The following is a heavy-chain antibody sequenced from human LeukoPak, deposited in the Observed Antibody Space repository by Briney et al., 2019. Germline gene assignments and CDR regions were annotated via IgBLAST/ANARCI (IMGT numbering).Heavy chain of an antibody. CDR2: ISSSSSTI. CDR3: ASNTRYVWGSYRYTGKLLDY. Sequence: GGSLRLSCAASGFTFSSYSMNWVRQAPGKGLEWVSYISSSSSTIYYADSVKGRFTISRDNAKNSLYLQMNSLRAEDTAVYYCASNTRYVWGSYRYTGKLLDYWGQGTLVTVSS. D-gene: IGHD3-16*02. J-gene: IGHJ4*02. CDR1: GFTFSSYS. V-gene: IGHV3-48*01.